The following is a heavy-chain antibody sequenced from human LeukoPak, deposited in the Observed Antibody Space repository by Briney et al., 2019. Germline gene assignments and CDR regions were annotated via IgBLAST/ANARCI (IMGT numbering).Heavy chain of an antibody. CDR3: AKSLHDCSLGVCYKDYYYYMDV. CDR2: VSDSGGTT. V-gene: IGHV3-23*01. J-gene: IGHJ6*03. D-gene: IGHD2-8*01. Sequence: GGSLRLSCAASGLTFSSYAMNWVRQAPGKGLEWVSAVSDSGGTTFYADSVKGRFTISRDNSKNMLYLQINSLGAEDTAVYYCAKSLHDCSLGVCYKDYYYYMDVWSGGTTVSVS. CDR1: GLTFSSYA.